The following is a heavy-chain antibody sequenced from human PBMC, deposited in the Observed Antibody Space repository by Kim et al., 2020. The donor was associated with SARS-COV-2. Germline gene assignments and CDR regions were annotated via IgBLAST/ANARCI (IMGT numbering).Heavy chain of an antibody. CDR1: GFTFSSYG. J-gene: IGHJ4*02. V-gene: IGHV3-33*06. CDR3: ANGPYGSGRQPFDY. D-gene: IGHD3-10*01. CDR2: IWYDGSNK. Sequence: GGSLRLSCAASGFTFSSYGMHWVRQAPGKGLEWVAVIWYDGSNKYYADSVKGRFTISRDNSKNTLYLQMNSLRAEDTAVYYCANGPYGSGRQPFDYWGQGTLVTVSS.